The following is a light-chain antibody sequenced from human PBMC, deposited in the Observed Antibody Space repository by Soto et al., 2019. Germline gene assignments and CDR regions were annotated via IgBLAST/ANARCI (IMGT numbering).Light chain of an antibody. V-gene: IGKV3-11*01. CDR1: QSVSNNY. Sequence: EIVLTQSPGTLSLSPGERATLSCRASQSVSNNYLAWYQQKPGQAPRLLIYGASNRATGIPARFSGSGSGTDFTLTISSLEPEDFAVYYCQHRSSWPVSFGQGTRLEIK. CDR3: QHRSSWPVS. CDR2: GAS. J-gene: IGKJ5*01.